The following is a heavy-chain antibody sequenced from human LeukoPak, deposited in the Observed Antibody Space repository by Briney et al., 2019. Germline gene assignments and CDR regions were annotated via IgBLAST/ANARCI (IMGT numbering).Heavy chain of an antibody. CDR2: ISWHSGSI. J-gene: IGHJ4*02. CDR1: GFTFSSYW. CDR3: AKVGAVAGTVDY. V-gene: IGHV3-9*01. D-gene: IGHD6-19*01. Sequence: PGGSLRLSCAASGFTFSSYWMHWVRQAPGKGLVWVSGISWHSGSIGYADSVRGRFTISRDNAKNSLYLQMNSLRAEDTALYYCAKVGAVAGTVDYWGQGTLVTVSS.